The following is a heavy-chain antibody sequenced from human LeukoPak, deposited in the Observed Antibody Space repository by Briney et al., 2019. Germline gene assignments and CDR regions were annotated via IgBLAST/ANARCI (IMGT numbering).Heavy chain of an antibody. D-gene: IGHD6-13*01. J-gene: IGHJ5*02. CDR1: GGSISSGNSY. V-gene: IGHV4-39*07. CDR2: IFYTGST. Sequence: SETLSLTCTVSGGSISSGNSYWGWIRQPPGKGLEWIGSIFYTGSTYYNPSLKSRVTISVDTSKNQFSLKLSSVTAADTAVYYCARDEQQLARGGWFDPWGQGTLVTVSS. CDR3: ARDEQQLARGGWFDP.